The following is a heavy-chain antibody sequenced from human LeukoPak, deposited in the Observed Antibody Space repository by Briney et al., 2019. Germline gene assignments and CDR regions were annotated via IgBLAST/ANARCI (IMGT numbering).Heavy chain of an antibody. J-gene: IGHJ5*02. D-gene: IGHD3-10*01. CDR1: GFTFDDYA. V-gene: IGHV3-9*01. CDR3: AKGSGSYYKNLDWFDP. Sequence: GGSLRLSCAASGFTFDDYAMHWVRQAPGKGLEWVSGISWNSGSIGYADSVKGRFTISRDNAKNSLYLHMNSLRAEDTALYYCAKGSGSYYKNLDWFDPWGQGTLVTVSS. CDR2: ISWNSGSI.